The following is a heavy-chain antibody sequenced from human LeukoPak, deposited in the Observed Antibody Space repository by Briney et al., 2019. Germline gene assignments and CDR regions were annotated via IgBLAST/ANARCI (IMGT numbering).Heavy chain of an antibody. D-gene: IGHD1-14*01. CDR3: ARATAENDY. CDR2: MNPNSGNT. Sequence: ASVKVSCKASGYPFNNYDINWVRQATGQGLEWMGWMNPNSGNTGFAQKFQGRVTMTRDTSISTAYMELSILRSEDTAVYYCARATAENDYWGQGTLVTVSS. CDR1: GYPFNNYD. V-gene: IGHV1-8*01. J-gene: IGHJ4*02.